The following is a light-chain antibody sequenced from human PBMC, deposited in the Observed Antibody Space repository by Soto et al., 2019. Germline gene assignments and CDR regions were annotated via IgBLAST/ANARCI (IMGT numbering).Light chain of an antibody. CDR2: DIS. Sequence: DIVLTQTPLSLSVTPGQPASISCKSSQSLVFADGKTYFYWYLQKAGQPPQLLIHDISNRFSGVTDLFIASGSLTDFTLTISRVEAEDARVYYCLQTVQPPCTFGQGTKVQV. CDR1: QSLVFADGKTY. J-gene: IGKJ1*01. CDR3: LQTVQPPCT. V-gene: IGKV2D-29*01.